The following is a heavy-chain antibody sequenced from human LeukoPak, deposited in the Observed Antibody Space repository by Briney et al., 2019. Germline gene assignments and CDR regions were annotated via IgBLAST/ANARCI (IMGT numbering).Heavy chain of an antibody. V-gene: IGHV3-23*01. CDR2: ISNNGGYT. J-gene: IGHJ4*02. CDR1: GFTFSNSA. CDR3: AKQLGYCSDGSCYFPY. D-gene: IGHD2-15*01. Sequence: GGSLRLSCAASGFTFSNSAMSWVRQAPGRGLEWVSAISNNGGYTYYADSVQGRFTISRDNSKSTLCLQMNSLRAEDTAVYYCAKQLGYCSDGSCYFPYWGQGTLVTVSS.